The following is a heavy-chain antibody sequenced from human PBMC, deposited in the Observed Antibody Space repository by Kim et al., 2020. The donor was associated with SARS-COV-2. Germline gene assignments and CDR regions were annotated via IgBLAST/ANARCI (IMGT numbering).Heavy chain of an antibody. CDR3: ARGGGTMVRGVIIKPYYYYGMDV. CDR1: GGSFSGYY. D-gene: IGHD3-10*01. V-gene: IGHV4-34*01. Sequence: SETLSLTCAVYGGSFSGYYWSWIRQPPGKGLEWIGEINHSGSTNYNPSLKSRVTISVDMSKNQFSLKLSSVTAADTAVYYCARGGGTMVRGVIIKPYYYYGMDVWGQGTTVTVSS. CDR2: INHSGST. J-gene: IGHJ6*02.